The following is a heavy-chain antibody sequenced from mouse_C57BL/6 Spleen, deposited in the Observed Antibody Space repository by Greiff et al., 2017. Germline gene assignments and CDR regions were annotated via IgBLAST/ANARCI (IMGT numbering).Heavy chain of an antibody. V-gene: IGHV7-3*01. CDR3: AKHPPLYSALDY. Sequence: EVQVVESGGGLVQPGGSLSLSCAASGFTFTDYYMSWVRQPPGKALEWLGFIRNKANGYTTEYSASVKGRVTISRDNSQSILYLQMNALRAEDSATYYCAKHPPLYSALDYWGQGTTLTVSS. D-gene: IGHD6-1*01. J-gene: IGHJ2*01. CDR1: GFTFTDYY. CDR2: IRNKANGYTT.